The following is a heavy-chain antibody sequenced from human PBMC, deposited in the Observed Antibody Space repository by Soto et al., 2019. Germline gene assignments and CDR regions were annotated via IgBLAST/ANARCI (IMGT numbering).Heavy chain of an antibody. CDR3: ARHIPTNYAHFDY. CDR2: IYYSGST. Sequence: PSETLSLTCTVSGGSISSYYWSWIRQPPGKGLEWIGYIYYSGSTNYNPSLKSRVTISVDTSKNQFSLKLSSVTAADTAVYYCARHIPTNYAHFDYWGLGTLVTVSS. CDR1: GGSISSYY. V-gene: IGHV4-59*08. J-gene: IGHJ4*02. D-gene: IGHD1-7*01.